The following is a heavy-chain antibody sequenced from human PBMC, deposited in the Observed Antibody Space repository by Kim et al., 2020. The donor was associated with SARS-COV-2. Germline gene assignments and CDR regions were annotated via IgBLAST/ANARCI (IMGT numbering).Heavy chain of an antibody. D-gene: IGHD6-19*01. J-gene: IGHJ6*01. CDR1: GYTLTELS. V-gene: IGHV1-24*01. Sequence: ASVKVSCKVSGYTLTELSMHWVRQAPGKGLEWMGGFDPEDGETIYAQEFQGRVTITVDPSTDTAYMELSSLRSQDTAVYYCATGLAVAGRSSDHCYYYGM. CDR3: ATGLAVAGRSSDHCYYYGM. CDR2: FDPEDGET.